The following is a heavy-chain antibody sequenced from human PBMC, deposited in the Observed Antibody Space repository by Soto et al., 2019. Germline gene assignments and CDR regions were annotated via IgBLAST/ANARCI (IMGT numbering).Heavy chain of an antibody. J-gene: IGHJ4*02. CDR2: INPSSGTT. V-gene: IGHV1-46*01. Sequence: QVQLVQSGAEMKQPGASVKLSCQASGYIFIHCFMHWVRQAPGQGLEWMGGINPSSGTTMYAQKFQGRVTVTRDTSTSTVYMELSSLGSGDTAMYYCARSLGETTSLFDYWGQGSLVTVSA. D-gene: IGHD1-26*01. CDR3: ARSLGETTSLFDY. CDR1: GYIFIHCF.